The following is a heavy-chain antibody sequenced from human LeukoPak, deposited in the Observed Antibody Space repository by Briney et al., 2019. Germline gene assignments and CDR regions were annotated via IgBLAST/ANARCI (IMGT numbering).Heavy chain of an antibody. J-gene: IGHJ3*01. CDR1: GFTFSTYG. V-gene: IGHV3-23*01. CDR3: VRDLHWGGFDV. D-gene: IGHD7-27*01. CDR2: ISPSGDIT. Sequence: GGSLRLSCAASGFTFSTYGMNWVRQAPGKGLEWVSGISPSGDITYYADSVMGRFSISRDNPKSAASLQMSSLRAEDTALYYCVRDLHWGGFDVWGQGTMVTVSS.